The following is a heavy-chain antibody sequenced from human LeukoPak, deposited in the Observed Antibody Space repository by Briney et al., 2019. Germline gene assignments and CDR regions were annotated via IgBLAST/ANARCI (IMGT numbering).Heavy chain of an antibody. CDR3: ARQGGSGMRAFDI. Sequence: SETLSLTCTVSGGSISSSSYYWGWIRQPRGKGLEWIGSIYYSGSTYYNPSLKSRVTISVDTSKNQFSLKLSSVTAADTAVYYCARQGGSGMRAFDIWGQGTMVTVSS. CDR1: GGSISSSSYY. J-gene: IGHJ3*02. CDR2: IYYSGST. D-gene: IGHD3-10*01. V-gene: IGHV4-39*01.